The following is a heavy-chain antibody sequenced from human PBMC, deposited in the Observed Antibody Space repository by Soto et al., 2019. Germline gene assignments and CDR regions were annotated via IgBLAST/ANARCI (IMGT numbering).Heavy chain of an antibody. D-gene: IGHD3-22*01. J-gene: IGHJ4*02. CDR1: GGTFSSYA. CDR2: IIPIFGTA. CDR3: ARAYYDSSGYLGADD. V-gene: IGHV1-69*13. Sequence: GASVKVSCKASGGTFSSYAISWVRQAPGQGLEWMGGIIPIFGTANYAQKFQGRVTITADESTSTAYMELSSLRSEDTAVYYCARAYYDSSGYLGADDWGQGTLVTVSS.